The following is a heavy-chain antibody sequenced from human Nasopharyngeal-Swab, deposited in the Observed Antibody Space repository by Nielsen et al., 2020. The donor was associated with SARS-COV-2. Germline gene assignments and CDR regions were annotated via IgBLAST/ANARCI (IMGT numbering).Heavy chain of an antibody. D-gene: IGHD3-3*01. CDR2: IYHSGST. V-gene: IGHV4-38-2*01. CDR1: GYSISSGYY. CDR3: ARQIWSGSHLVWRHNNWFDP. J-gene: IGHJ5*02. Sequence: SQTLSLTCAVSGYSISSGYYWGWIRQPPGKGLEWIGGIYHSGSTYYNPSLKSRVTISVDTSKNQFSLKLSSVTAADTAVYYCARQIWSGSHLVWRHNNWFDPWGQGTLVTVSS.